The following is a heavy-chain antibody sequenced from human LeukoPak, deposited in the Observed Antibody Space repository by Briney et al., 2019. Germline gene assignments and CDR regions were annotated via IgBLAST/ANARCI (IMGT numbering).Heavy chain of an antibody. CDR2: IYYSGST. Sequence: SETLSLTCTVSGGSISSSSYYWGWIRQPPGKGLEWTGSIYYSGSTYYNPSLKSRVTISVDTSKNQFSLKLSSVTAADTAVYYCGRHGFLGYCSGGSCYEGGGGFDYWGQGTLVTVSS. J-gene: IGHJ4*02. D-gene: IGHD2-15*01. CDR3: GRHGFLGYCSGGSCYEGGGGFDY. V-gene: IGHV4-39*01. CDR1: GGSISSSSYY.